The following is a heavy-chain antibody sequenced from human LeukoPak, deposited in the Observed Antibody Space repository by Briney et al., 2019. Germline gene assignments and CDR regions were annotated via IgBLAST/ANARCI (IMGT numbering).Heavy chain of an antibody. CDR3: AREGTRGYSGYAFDY. D-gene: IGHD5-12*01. Sequence: SVKVSCKASGGTFSSYAISWVRQAPGQGLELMGGIIPIFGTANYAQKFQGRVTITADESTSTAYMELSSLRSEDTAVYYCAREGTRGYSGYAFDYWGQGTLVTVSS. J-gene: IGHJ4*02. CDR2: IIPIFGTA. CDR1: GGTFSSYA. V-gene: IGHV1-69*13.